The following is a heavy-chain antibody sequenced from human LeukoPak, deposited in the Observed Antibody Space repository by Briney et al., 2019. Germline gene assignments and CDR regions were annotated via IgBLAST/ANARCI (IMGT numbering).Heavy chain of an antibody. CDR1: GGSISSYY. CDR2: IYSSGNT. Sequence: SETLSLTCTVSGGSISSYYWSWIRQPPGKGLEWIGYIYSSGNTNYTPSLKSRVTISVDTSKNQFSLKLSSVTAADTAVYYCARAPYWLNYFDYWGQGTLVTVSS. V-gene: IGHV4-59*12. J-gene: IGHJ4*02. D-gene: IGHD2-15*01. CDR3: ARAPYWLNYFDY.